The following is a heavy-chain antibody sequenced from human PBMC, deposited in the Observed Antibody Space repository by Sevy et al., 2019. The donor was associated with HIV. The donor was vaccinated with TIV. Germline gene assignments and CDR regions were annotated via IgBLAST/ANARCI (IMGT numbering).Heavy chain of an antibody. J-gene: IGHJ4*02. Sequence: ASVKVSCKASGYTFTAYYIHWVRQAPGQGLERMGWINPNSGGTYFAKKFQDSVTLTTDTSVNTAYMELRSLRFDDTAVYYCARMGDYYDSSGYYPLKFWGQGTLVTVSS. V-gene: IGHV1-2*02. CDR3: ARMGDYYDSSGYYPLKF. CDR2: INPNSGGT. D-gene: IGHD3-22*01. CDR1: GYTFTAYY.